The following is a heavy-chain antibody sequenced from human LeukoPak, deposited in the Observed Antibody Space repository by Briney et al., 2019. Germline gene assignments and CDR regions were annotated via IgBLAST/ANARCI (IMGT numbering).Heavy chain of an antibody. V-gene: IGHV4-34*01. J-gene: IGHJ4*02. CDR3: ARGGGSGVVTMVRGVTLFDY. D-gene: IGHD3-10*01. CDR2: INHSGST. Sequence: PSETLSLTCAVYGGSSSGYYWSWIRQPPGKGLEWIGEINHSGSTNYNPSLKSRVTISVDTSKNQFSLKLSSVTAADTAVYYCARGGGSGVVTMVRGVTLFDYWGQGTLVTVSS. CDR1: GGSSSGYY.